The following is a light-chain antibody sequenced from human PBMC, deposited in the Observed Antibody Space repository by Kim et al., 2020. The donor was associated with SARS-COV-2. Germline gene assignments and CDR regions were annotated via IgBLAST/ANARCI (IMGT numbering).Light chain of an antibody. CDR1: KLGDKY. CDR3: QAWDSSTHV. CDR2: QDS. J-gene: IGLJ1*01. Sequence: SYELTQPPSVSVSPGQTASITCSGDKLGDKYACWYQQKPGQSPVLVIYQDSKRPSGIPERFSGSNSGNTATLTISGTQAMDEADSYCQAWDSSTHVFGTG. V-gene: IGLV3-1*01.